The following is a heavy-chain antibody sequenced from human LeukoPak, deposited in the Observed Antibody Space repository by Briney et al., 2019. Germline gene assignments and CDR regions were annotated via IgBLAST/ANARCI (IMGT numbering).Heavy chain of an antibody. J-gene: IGHJ4*02. CDR1: GYTFTAYY. Sequence: ASVKVSCKPSGYTFTAYYMHLVRQAPGQGLEWMGWISAYNGNTNYAQKLQGRVTMTTDTSTSTAYMELRSLRSDDMAVYYCARDRYYYDSSGYYLDYWGQGTLVTVSS. CDR3: ARDRYYYDSSGYYLDY. CDR2: ISAYNGNT. D-gene: IGHD3-22*01. V-gene: IGHV1-18*03.